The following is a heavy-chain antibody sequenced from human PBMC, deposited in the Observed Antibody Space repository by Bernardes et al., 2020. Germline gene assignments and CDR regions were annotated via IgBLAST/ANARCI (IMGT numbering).Heavy chain of an antibody. CDR2: IYYSGST. V-gene: IGHV4-59*01. Sequence: SETLSLTCTVSGGSISSYYWSWIRQPPGKGLEWIGYIYYSGSTNYNPSLKSRVTISVDTSKNQFSLKLSSVTAADTAVYYCARGPPRDGYNYEFDYWGQGTLVTVSS. CDR3: ARGPPRDGYNYEFDY. J-gene: IGHJ4*02. CDR1: GGSISSYY. D-gene: IGHD5-12*01.